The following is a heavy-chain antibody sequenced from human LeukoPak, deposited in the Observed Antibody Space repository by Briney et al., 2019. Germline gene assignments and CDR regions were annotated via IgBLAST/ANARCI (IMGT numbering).Heavy chain of an antibody. D-gene: IGHD6-13*01. CDR3: ATVPAAAGTAAFDY. CDR2: FDPEDGET. J-gene: IGHJ4*02. V-gene: IGHV1-24*01. Sequence: GASVKVSCKVSGYTLTELSMHWVRQAPGKGLEWMGGFDPEDGETIYAQKFQGRVTMTEDTSTDTAYMELSSLRSEDTAVYYCATVPAAAGTAAFDYWGQGTLVTVSS. CDR1: GYTLTELS.